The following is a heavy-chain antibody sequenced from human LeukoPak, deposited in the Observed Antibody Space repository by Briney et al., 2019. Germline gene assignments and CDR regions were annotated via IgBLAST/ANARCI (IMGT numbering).Heavy chain of an antibody. J-gene: IGHJ3*02. CDR2: IYPGDSDT. CDR3: ARTPRGYSGSYHGGAFDI. V-gene: IGHV5-51*01. CDR1: GYSFTSYW. D-gene: IGHD1-26*01. Sequence: GESLEISCKGSGYSFTSYWIGWVRQMPGKGLEWMGIIYPGDSDTRYSPSFQGQVTISADKSISTAYLQWSSLKASDTAMYYCARTPRGYSGSYHGGAFDIWGQGTMVTVSS.